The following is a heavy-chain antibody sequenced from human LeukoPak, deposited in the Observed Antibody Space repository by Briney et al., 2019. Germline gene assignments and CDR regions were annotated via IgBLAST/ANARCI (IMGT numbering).Heavy chain of an antibody. CDR1: GFTVSSSY. J-gene: IGHJ4*02. CDR2: IYSGGST. V-gene: IGHV3-53*01. CDR3: VRSYCSGGSCEI. D-gene: IGHD2-15*01. Sequence: GGSLRLSCAASGFTVSSSYMSWVRQAPGKGLEWVSVIYSGGSTYYADSVKGRYTISRDNSKNTLYLQMNSLRAEDTAVYYCVRSYCSGGSCEIWGQGTLVTVSS.